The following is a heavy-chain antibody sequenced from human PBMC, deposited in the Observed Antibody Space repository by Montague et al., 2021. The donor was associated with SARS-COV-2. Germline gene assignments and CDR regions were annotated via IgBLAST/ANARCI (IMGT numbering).Heavy chain of an antibody. D-gene: IGHD4-17*01. CDR1: KFTFNTYA. J-gene: IGHJ3*02. CDR2: IGSGCNT. CDR3: ASYGVKSPGAFDI. V-gene: IGHV3-23*01. Sequence: SLRLSCAASKFTFNTYAMTLVRPAPGKGLEWVSCIGSGCNTFFXXXVXGRFTISRDFSTNTVFLQMNRLRADDTAMYFCASYGVKSPGAFDIWGQGTLVTVSS.